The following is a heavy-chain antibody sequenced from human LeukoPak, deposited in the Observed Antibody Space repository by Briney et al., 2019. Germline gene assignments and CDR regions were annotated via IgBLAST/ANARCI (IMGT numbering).Heavy chain of an antibody. Sequence: ASVKVSCKASGGTFSSYAISWVRQAPGQGLEWMGGIIPIFCTANYAQKFQGRVTVTADKSTSTAYMELSSLRSEDTAVYYCASPLYYYGSGSPDYYYGMDVWGKGTTVTVSS. CDR1: GGTFSSYA. D-gene: IGHD3-10*01. CDR2: IIPIFCTA. CDR3: ASPLYYYGSGSPDYYYGMDV. V-gene: IGHV1-69*06. J-gene: IGHJ6*04.